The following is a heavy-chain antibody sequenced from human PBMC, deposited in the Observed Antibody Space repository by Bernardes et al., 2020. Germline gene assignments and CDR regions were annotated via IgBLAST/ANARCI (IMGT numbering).Heavy chain of an antibody. Sequence: GGSLRLSCAASGFTFSDSAMHWVRQAPGKGLEWVGRIRIKTNNYATAYAASVKGRFTISRDDSKNTAYLQMDSLRIEDTAVYFCTRHAGYCSRHSCKYEDFDFWSQGTPVTVSS. CDR3: TRHAGYCSRHSCKYEDFDF. D-gene: IGHD2-2*01. J-gene: IGHJ4*02. CDR1: GFTFSDSA. V-gene: IGHV3-73*01. CDR2: IRIKTNNYAT.